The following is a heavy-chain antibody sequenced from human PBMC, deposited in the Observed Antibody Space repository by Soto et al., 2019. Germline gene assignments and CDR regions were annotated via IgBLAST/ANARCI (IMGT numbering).Heavy chain of an antibody. V-gene: IGHV4-31*03. CDR2: IYYSGST. D-gene: IGHD3-22*01. J-gene: IGHJ4*02. Sequence: TSDTLSLTCNVSGGYISSGCYYWRWIRQHPGKGLEWIGYIYYSGSTYYNPSLKSRVTISVDTSKNQFSLKLSSVTAADTAVYYCARDQFYYDSTGYFDYWGQGTLVT. CDR1: GGYISSGCYY. CDR3: ARDQFYYDSTGYFDY.